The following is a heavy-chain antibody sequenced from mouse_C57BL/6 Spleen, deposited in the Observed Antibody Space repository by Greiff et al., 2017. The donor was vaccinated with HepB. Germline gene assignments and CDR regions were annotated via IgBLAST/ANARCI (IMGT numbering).Heavy chain of an antibody. V-gene: IGHV14-3*01. J-gene: IGHJ4*01. CDR3: ARSTVPLYYAMDY. D-gene: IGHD1-1*01. CDR2: IDPANGNT. Sequence: EVMLVESVAELVRPGASVKLSCTASGFNIKNTYMHWVKQRPEQGLEWIGRIDPANGNTKYAPKFQGKATITADTSSNTAYLQLSSLTSEDTAIYYCARSTVPLYYAMDYWGQGTSVTVSS. CDR1: GFNIKNTY.